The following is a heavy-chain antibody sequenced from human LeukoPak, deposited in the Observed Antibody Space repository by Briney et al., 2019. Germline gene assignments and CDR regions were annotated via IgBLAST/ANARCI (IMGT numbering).Heavy chain of an antibody. Sequence: GRSLRLSCAASGFTFSSNGMHWVRQAPGKGLEWVAVIWYGGSNKYYADSVKGRFTISRDNSKNTLYLQMNSLRAEDTAVYYCAKGYSSSWYGAFDIRGQGTMVTVSS. D-gene: IGHD6-13*01. CDR1: GFTFSSNG. CDR2: IWYGGSNK. V-gene: IGHV3-33*06. CDR3: AKGYSSSWYGAFDI. J-gene: IGHJ3*02.